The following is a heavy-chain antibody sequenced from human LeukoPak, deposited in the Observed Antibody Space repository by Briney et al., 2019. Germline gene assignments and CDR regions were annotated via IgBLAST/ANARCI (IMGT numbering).Heavy chain of an antibody. D-gene: IGHD4-17*01. Sequence: PGGSLRLSCAACGFTFSSYWMHWVRQAPGKGLVWVSRINSDGSSTSYADSVKGRFTISRDNAKNTLYLQMNSLRAEDTAVYYCARGGPLYGDYEDFDYWGQGTLVTVSS. J-gene: IGHJ4*02. CDR1: GFTFSSYW. V-gene: IGHV3-74*01. CDR2: INSDGSST. CDR3: ARGGPLYGDYEDFDY.